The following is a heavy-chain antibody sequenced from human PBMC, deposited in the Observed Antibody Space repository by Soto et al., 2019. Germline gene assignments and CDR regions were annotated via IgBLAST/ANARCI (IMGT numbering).Heavy chain of an antibody. J-gene: IGHJ5*02. D-gene: IGHD3-3*01. CDR1: GYTFTSYD. CDR3: ARGYEGHYDFWRFDP. CDR2: MNPNSGNT. Sequence: QVQLVQSGAEVKKPGASVKVSCKASGYTFTSYDINWVRQATGQGLEWMGWMNPNSGNTGYAQKFQGRGTMTRNTAISKADMERSSLRAEGTAVYYCARGYEGHYDFWRFDPWGQGTLVTVSS. V-gene: IGHV1-8*01.